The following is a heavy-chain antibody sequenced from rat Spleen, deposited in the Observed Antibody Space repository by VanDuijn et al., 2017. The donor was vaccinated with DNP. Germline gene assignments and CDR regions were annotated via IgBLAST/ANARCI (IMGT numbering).Heavy chain of an antibody. J-gene: IGHJ2*01. V-gene: IGHV5S23*01. Sequence: EVQLVESGGGLVQAGRSLKLSCAASGFTFSDYYMAWVRQTPTKGLEWVATISSSGGSTYYRDSVKGRFTISRDNAKSILYLQMESLRSEDTATYYCARHGYYTGDYWGQGVMVTVSS. CDR1: GFTFSDYY. D-gene: IGHD1-1*01. CDR2: ISSSGGST. CDR3: ARHGYYTGDY.